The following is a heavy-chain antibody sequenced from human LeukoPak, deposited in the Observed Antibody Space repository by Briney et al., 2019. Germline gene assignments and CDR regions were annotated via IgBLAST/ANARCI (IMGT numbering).Heavy chain of an antibody. CDR2: IIPIFGTA. CDR1: GGTFSSYA. V-gene: IGHV1-69*05. Sequence: SVKVSCKASGGTFSSYAISWVRQAPGQGLEWMGGIIPIFGTANYAQKFQGRVTITTDESTSTAYMELSSLRSEDTAVYYCARVKRPRTPTLYYYYYYMDVWGKGTTVTISS. J-gene: IGHJ6*03. D-gene: IGHD6-25*01. CDR3: ARVKRPRTPTLYYYYYYMDV.